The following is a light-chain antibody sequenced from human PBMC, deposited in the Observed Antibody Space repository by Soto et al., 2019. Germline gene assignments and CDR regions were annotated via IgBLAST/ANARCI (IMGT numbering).Light chain of an antibody. CDR2: GAS. Sequence: EIVLTQSPGTLSLSPGERATLSCRASQSVSSSYLAWYQQKPGQAPRLLIYGASSRATGIPDRFSGSGSGTDFTLSISRMEPEELAVYYWQKYGSSYTFGQGTKLEIK. J-gene: IGKJ2*01. CDR1: QSVSSSY. V-gene: IGKV3-20*01. CDR3: QKYGSSYT.